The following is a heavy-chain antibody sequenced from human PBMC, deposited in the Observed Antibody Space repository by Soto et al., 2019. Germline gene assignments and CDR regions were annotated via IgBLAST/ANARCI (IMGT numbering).Heavy chain of an antibody. CDR2: IIPIFGTA. D-gene: IGHD3-3*01. J-gene: IGHJ6*02. V-gene: IGHV1-69*06. CDR1: GGTFSSYA. Sequence: SVKVSCKASGGTFSSYAISWVRQAPGQGLEWMGGIIPIFGTANYAQKFQGRVTITADKSTSTAYMELSSLRSEDTAVYYCARTYYDFWSGYYRRRDYYYGMDVWGQGTTVTVSS. CDR3: ARTYYDFWSGYYRRRDYYYGMDV.